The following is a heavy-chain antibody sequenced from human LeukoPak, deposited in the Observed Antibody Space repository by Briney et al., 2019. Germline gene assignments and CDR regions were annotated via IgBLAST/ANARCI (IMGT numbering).Heavy chain of an antibody. D-gene: IGHD4-17*01. Sequence: PSQTLSLTCGVSGASVSSIGYSWSWIRQPPGKGLEWIGYIYYSGSTEYNPSLKSRVTISVDTSKNQFSLKLSSVTAADTAVYYCARHPSRGDYGYAFDIWGHGTVVTVSS. CDR2: IYYSGST. CDR3: ARHPSRGDYGYAFDI. V-gene: IGHV4-61*08. CDR1: GASVSSIGYS. J-gene: IGHJ3*02.